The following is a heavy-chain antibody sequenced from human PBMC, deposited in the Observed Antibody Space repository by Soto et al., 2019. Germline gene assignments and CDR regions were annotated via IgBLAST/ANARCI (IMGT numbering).Heavy chain of an antibody. J-gene: IGHJ4*02. CDR3: AKMVTWDSSGYYQGGFDC. CDR1: GFTFEDYA. V-gene: IGHV3-9*01. CDR2: ISWNSGNI. Sequence: EMHLVESGGGWLQPGRSLGPSCAASGFTFEDYAMHWVRKPQGKGLEWVSGISWNSGNIIYADSVKGRFTISRDNAKNSLYLQMNSLRLEDTALYYCAKMVTWDSSGYYQGGFDCWGQGTLVTVSS. D-gene: IGHD3-22*01.